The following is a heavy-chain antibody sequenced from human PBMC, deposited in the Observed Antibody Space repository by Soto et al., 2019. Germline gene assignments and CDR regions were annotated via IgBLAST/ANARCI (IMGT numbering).Heavy chain of an antibody. Sequence: SETLSLTCAVYGGSFSGYYWSWIRQPPGKGLEWIGEINHSGSTNYNPSLKSRVTISVDTSKNQFSLKLSSVTAADTAVYYCARDLRYCSGGSCDWFDPWGQGTLVTVSS. J-gene: IGHJ5*02. CDR1: GGSFSGYY. D-gene: IGHD2-15*01. CDR2: INHSGST. V-gene: IGHV4-34*01. CDR3: ARDLRYCSGGSCDWFDP.